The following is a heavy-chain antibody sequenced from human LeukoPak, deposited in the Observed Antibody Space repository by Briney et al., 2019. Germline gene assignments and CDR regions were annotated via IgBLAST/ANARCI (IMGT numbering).Heavy chain of an antibody. CDR1: GGTISSGGYY. J-gene: IGHJ4*02. V-gene: IGHV4-31*03. CDR2: FCYSGST. D-gene: IGHD3-22*01. CDR3: ASNIAFDDSSGYYPFYFDY. Sequence: PSQTLSLTCTVSGGTISSGGYYWSWIRQHPGKGLEWNGYFCYSGSTYYNPSLKSRVTISVDTSKNQFSLKLSSLTAADTAVYYCASNIAFDDSSGYYPFYFDYWGQGTLVTVSS.